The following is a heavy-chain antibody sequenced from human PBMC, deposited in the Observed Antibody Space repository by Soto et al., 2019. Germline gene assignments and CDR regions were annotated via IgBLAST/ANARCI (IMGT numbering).Heavy chain of an antibody. V-gene: IGHV1-2*04. D-gene: IGHD3-10*01. J-gene: IGHJ3*02. CDR3: AREGLESGDDAFDI. CDR1: GYTFTGYY. Sequence: GASVKVSCKASGYTFTGYYMHWVRQAPGQGLEWMGWINPNSGGTNYAQKFQGWVTMTRDTSISTAYMELSRLRSDDTAVYYCAREGLESGDDAFDIWGQGTMVTVSS. CDR2: INPNSGGT.